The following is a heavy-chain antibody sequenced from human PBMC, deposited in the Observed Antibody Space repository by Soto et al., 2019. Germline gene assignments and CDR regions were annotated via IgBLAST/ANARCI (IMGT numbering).Heavy chain of an antibody. V-gene: IGHV3-11*01. CDR2: ISSSGSTI. CDR1: GFTFSDYY. J-gene: IGHJ6*02. D-gene: IGHD3-10*01. CDR3: ARARMVRGVRSYYYYGMDV. Sequence: SLRLSCAASGFTFSDYYMSWIRQAPGKGLEWVSYISSSGSTIYYADSVKGRFTISRDNAKNSLYLQMNSLRAEDTAVYYCARARMVRGVRSYYYYGMDVWGQGTTVTVSS.